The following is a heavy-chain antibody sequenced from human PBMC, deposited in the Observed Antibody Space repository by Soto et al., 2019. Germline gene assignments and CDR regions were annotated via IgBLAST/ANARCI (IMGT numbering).Heavy chain of an antibody. V-gene: IGHV3-33*01. CDR1: GFTFSSYG. Sequence: GGSLRLSCAASGFTFSSYGMHWVRQAPGKGLEWVAVIWYDGSNQYYADSVKGRFTISRDNSKNTLYLQMNSLRAEDTAVYYCARLKAPWTAVVTLGYWGQGTLVTVSS. CDR3: ARLKAPWTAVVTLGY. J-gene: IGHJ4*02. CDR2: IWYDGSNQ. D-gene: IGHD4-17*01.